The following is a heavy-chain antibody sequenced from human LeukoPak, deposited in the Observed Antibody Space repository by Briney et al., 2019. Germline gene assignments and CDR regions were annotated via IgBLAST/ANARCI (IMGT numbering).Heavy chain of an antibody. V-gene: IGHV1-46*01. CDR1: GYVFTSFY. J-gene: IGHJ4*02. CDR2: INPSGGST. Sequence: ASVEVSCKASGYVFTSFYIHWVRQAPGQGLEWMGVINPSGGSTTYAQKFQGRVTMTRDASTSTVYMELSSLRSEDTAVYYCARTNLYYFEYWGQGTLVTVSS. CDR3: ARTNLYYFEY.